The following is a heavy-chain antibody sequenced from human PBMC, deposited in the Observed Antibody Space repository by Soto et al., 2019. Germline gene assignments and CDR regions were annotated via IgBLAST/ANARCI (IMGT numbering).Heavy chain of an antibody. CDR2: IGDTDGDSDGVP. Sequence: VQLLESGGDLVQPGGSLRLSCVASGFILNNYAMSWVRQAPGKGLVWVSTIGDTDGDSDGVPWYEDSVKGRFTISRDSSANTLFLHMDNLRAEDLAIYYCVKRGRNWGAFDFWGQGKTVVVSS. CDR1: GFILNNYA. J-gene: IGHJ3*01. D-gene: IGHD7-27*01. V-gene: IGHV3-23*01. CDR3: VKRGRNWGAFDF.